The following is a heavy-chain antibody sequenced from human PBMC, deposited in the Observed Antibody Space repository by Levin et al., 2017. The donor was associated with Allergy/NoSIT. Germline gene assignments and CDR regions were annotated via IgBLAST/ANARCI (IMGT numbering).Heavy chain of an antibody. J-gene: IGHJ3*02. V-gene: IGHV4-30-2*01. D-gene: IGHD3-10*01. CDR3: ARGRSTPRPSLLWFGGPNDAFDI. CDR1: GGSISSGGYS. CDR2: IYHSGST. Sequence: PSETLSLTCAVSGGSISSGGYSWSWIRQPPGKGLEWIGYIYHSGSTYYNPSLKSRVTISVDRSKNQFSLKLSSVTAADTAVYYCARGRSTPRPSLLWFGGPNDAFDIWGQGTMVTVSS.